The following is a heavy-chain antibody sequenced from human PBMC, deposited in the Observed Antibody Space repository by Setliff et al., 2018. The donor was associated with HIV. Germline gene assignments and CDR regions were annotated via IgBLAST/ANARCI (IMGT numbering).Heavy chain of an antibody. J-gene: IGHJ5*02. CDR3: ARSEGPCSVIYRQRFDP. V-gene: IGHV4-59*02. CDR2: LYYSGST. CDR1: GGSVSSYH. D-gene: IGHD2-15*01. Sequence: ETLSLTCTVSGGSVSSYHWTWIRQPPGKGLEWIGYLYYSGSTYYNPSLKSRGTISIDTSKKQLSLKLNSVTAADTAVHYCARSEGPCSVIYRQRFDPWGQGTLVTVSS.